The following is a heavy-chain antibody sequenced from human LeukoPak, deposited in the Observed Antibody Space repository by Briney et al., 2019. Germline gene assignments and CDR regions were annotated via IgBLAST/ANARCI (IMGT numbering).Heavy chain of an antibody. CDR3: AKATAWFES. CDR1: GYTFNENN. V-gene: IGHV1-69-2*01. J-gene: IGHJ5*01. CDR2: VDPEDGET. Sequence: ASVTVSCKASGYTFNENNIHWVRQAPGKGLEWMGHVDPEDGETLYAEDFRGRVTITIDTSLDAAYIELTNLRSDDTAVYYCAKATAWFESWGQGTLVIVSS. D-gene: IGHD2-21*02.